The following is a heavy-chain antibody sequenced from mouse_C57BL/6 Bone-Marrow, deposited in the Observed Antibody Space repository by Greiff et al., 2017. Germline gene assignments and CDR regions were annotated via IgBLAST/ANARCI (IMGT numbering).Heavy chain of an antibody. J-gene: IGHJ3*01. CDR2: ILPGSGST. CDR1: GYTFTGYW. CDR3: ARGVIADYGGAWFAY. Sequence: QVQLQQSGAELMKPGASVKLSCTATGYTFTGYWIEWVKQRPGHGLEWIGEILPGSGSTNYNEKFKGKATFTADTSSNTAYMQLSSLTTEDSAIYYCARGVIADYGGAWFAYWGQGTLVTVSA. V-gene: IGHV1-9*01. D-gene: IGHD2-4*01.